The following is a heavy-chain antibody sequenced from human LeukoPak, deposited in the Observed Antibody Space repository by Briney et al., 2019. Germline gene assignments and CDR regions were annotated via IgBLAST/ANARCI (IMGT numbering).Heavy chain of an antibody. Sequence: GGSLIHSCAASGFMFDDYAMHWVRQAPGKGLEWVSLISGDGGSTFYADSVKGRFTISRDNSKNSLSLQMNSLTTEDTALYYCAKEEYSHTSNYFDNWGQGILVTFSS. V-gene: IGHV3-43*02. CDR3: AKEEYSHTSNYFDN. CDR1: GFMFDDYA. J-gene: IGHJ4*02. CDR2: ISGDGGST. D-gene: IGHD3-9*01.